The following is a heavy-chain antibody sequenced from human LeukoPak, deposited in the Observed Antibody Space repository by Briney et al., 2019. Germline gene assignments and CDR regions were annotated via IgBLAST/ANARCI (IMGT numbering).Heavy chain of an antibody. Sequence: GGSLRLSCAPSGFSFSGYAMSWVRQAPGKGLEWVSTISGSGGSTYYADSVKGRFTISRDDSKNTLYLQMNSLRAEDMAVYYCAKATYASSWNLYFDYWGQGTLVTVSS. CDR2: ISGSGGST. CDR1: GFSFSGYA. D-gene: IGHD6-13*01. CDR3: AKATYASSWNLYFDY. V-gene: IGHV3-23*01. J-gene: IGHJ4*02.